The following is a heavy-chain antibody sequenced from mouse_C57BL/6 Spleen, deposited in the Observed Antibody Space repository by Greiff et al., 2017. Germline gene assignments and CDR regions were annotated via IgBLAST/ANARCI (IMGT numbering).Heavy chain of an antibody. D-gene: IGHD1-1*01. J-gene: IGHJ4*01. V-gene: IGHV5-4*01. CDR1: GFTFSSYA. Sequence: EVKLVESGGGLVKPGGSLKLSCAASGFTFSSYAMSWVRQTPEKRLEWVATISDGGSYTYYPDNVKGRFTISRDNAKNNRYLQMSHLKSEDTAMYYCARDKATVVEDAMDYWGQGTSVTVSS. CDR3: ARDKATVVEDAMDY. CDR2: ISDGGSYT.